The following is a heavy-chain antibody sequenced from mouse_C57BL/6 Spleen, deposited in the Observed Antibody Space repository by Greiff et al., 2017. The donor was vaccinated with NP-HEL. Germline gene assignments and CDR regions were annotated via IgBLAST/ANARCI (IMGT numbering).Heavy chain of an antibody. V-gene: IGHV1-26*01. CDR2: IDPNNGGT. J-gene: IGHJ3*01. CDR3: AAYSNSEAWFAD. D-gene: IGHD2-5*01. Sequence: EVQLQQSGPELVKPGASVKISCKASGYTFTDYCMHWVKQSHGKRLEWIGDIDPNNGGTSYNQQFKGKATLTVATSSSTAYLQLRSLTSADSAAYYCAAYSNSEAWFADWGKGTLVSVSA. CDR1: GYTFTDYC.